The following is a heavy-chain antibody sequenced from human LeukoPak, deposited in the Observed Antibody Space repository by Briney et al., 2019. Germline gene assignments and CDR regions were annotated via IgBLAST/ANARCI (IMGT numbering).Heavy chain of an antibody. J-gene: IGHJ4*02. CDR1: GGSISSSSYY. CDR2: IYYSGST. D-gene: IGHD3-10*01. CDR3: ARGAWFGEFAFDY. Sequence: SETLSLTCTVSGGSISSSSYYWGWIRQPPGKGLEWIGSIYYSGSTYYNPSLKRRVTISVDTSKNQFSLKLSSVTAADTAVYYCARGAWFGEFAFDYWGQGTLVTVSS. V-gene: IGHV4-39*01.